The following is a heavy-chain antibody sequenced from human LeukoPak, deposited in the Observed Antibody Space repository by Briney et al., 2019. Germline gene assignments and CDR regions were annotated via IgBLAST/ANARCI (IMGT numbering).Heavy chain of an antibody. Sequence: SETLSLTCTVSGGSISSSSYYCGWIRQPPGKGLECIGSIYYSGSTYYNPSLKSRVTISVDTSKNQFSLKLSSVTAADTAVYYCARHDAHPYYYDSSGPYYFDYWGQGTLVTVSS. D-gene: IGHD3-22*01. CDR1: GGSISSSSYY. V-gene: IGHV4-39*01. CDR2: IYYSGST. CDR3: ARHDAHPYYYDSSGPYYFDY. J-gene: IGHJ4*02.